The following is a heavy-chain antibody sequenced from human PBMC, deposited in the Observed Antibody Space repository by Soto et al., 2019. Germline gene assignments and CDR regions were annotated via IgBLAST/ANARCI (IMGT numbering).Heavy chain of an antibody. V-gene: IGHV3-23*01. J-gene: IGHJ4*02. D-gene: IGHD4-17*01. CDR3: EKESLPEHYGDTLFDY. CDR2: FSAGGRA. CDR1: GFSFSNYA. Sequence: EVQLLESGGGLVQPGGSLRLSCEASGFSFSNYALSWVRQSPGKGLEWVSTFSAGGRAYYADSVKGRFTIAKVTSKNTLQLQASSLRAEDTAVYYCEKESLPEHYGDTLFDYWGQGTRVTVSS.